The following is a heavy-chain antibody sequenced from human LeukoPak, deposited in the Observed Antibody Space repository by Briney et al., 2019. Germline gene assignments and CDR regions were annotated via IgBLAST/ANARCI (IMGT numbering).Heavy chain of an antibody. V-gene: IGHV4-59*01. CDR1: GGSISSYY. Sequence: PSETLSLTCTVSGGSISSYYWSWIRQPPGKGLEWIGYIYYSGSTNYNPSLKSRVTMSVDTSKNQFSLKLSSVTAADTAVYYCARGVRIAAAYNAFDIWGQGTMVTVSS. D-gene: IGHD6-13*01. CDR2: IYYSGST. CDR3: ARGVRIAAAYNAFDI. J-gene: IGHJ3*02.